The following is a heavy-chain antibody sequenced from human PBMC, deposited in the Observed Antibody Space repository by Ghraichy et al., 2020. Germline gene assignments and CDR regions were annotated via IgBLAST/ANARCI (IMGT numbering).Heavy chain of an antibody. CDR1: GYTFTSNH. J-gene: IGHJ4*02. V-gene: IGHV1-46*01. CDR3: AKAAFGGPGD. Sequence: ASVKVSCKASGYTFTSNHMHWVRQAPGQGLEWMGIIHPGSGGTTYAQKFQGRVTMTRDTSTSTHYMELSSLTSEDTAMYYCAKAAFGGPGDWGQGTLVTVSS. CDR2: IHPGSGGT. D-gene: IGHD4-23*01.